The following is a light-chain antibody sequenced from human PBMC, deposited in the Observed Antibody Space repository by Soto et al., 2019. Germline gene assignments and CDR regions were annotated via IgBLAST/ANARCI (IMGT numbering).Light chain of an antibody. V-gene: IGKV3D-20*01. Sequence: VVLTQSPATLSLSQGERAALSCGASESVSSNQLAWYQQKPGLAPRLLIYDASSRASGIPERFSGSGSGTGFSLTISSLGPEDSAVYYCQQYGSSPITFGQGTRLEIK. CDR3: QQYGSSPIT. CDR2: DAS. CDR1: ESVSSNQ. J-gene: IGKJ5*01.